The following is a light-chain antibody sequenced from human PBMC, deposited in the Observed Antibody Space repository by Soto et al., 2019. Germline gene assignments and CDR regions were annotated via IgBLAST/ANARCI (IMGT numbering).Light chain of an antibody. CDR3: QQYNSYCT. J-gene: IGKJ1*01. V-gene: IGKV1-5*03. CDR1: QSISSW. CDR2: KAS. Sequence: DIPMTQSPSTLSASVGDRVTISCRASQSISSWLARYQQKPGKAPKLLIYKASSLESGVPSRFSGSGSGTEFTLTISSLQPDDFATYYCQQYNSYCTFGQGTKVEIK.